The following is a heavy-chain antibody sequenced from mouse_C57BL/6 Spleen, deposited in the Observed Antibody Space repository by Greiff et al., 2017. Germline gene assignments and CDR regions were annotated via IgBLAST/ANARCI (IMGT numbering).Heavy chain of an antibody. J-gene: IGHJ1*03. Sequence: EVQLVESGGGLVQSGRSLRLSCATSGFTFSDFYMEWVRQAPGKGLEWIAASRNKANDYTTEYSASVKGRFIVSRDTSQSILYLQMNALRAEDTAIYYCARDEGDSYFDVWGTGTTVTVSS. CDR2: SRNKANDYTT. V-gene: IGHV7-1*01. CDR3: ARDEGDSYFDV. CDR1: GFTFSDFY.